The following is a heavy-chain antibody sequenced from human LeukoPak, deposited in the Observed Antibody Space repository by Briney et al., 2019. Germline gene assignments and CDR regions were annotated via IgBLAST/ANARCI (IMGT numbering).Heavy chain of an antibody. CDR3: ARGPLVTLYYYYGMDV. V-gene: IGHV4-34*01. CDR2: INHSGST. D-gene: IGHD5-18*01. J-gene: IGHJ6*02. CDR1: GGSFSGYY. Sequence: SETLSLTSAVYGGSFSGYYWSWIRQPPGKGLGWIGEINHSGSTNYNPSLKSRVTISVDTSKNQISLKLSSVTAAHTAVYYCARGPLVTLYYYYGMDVWGQGTTVTVSS.